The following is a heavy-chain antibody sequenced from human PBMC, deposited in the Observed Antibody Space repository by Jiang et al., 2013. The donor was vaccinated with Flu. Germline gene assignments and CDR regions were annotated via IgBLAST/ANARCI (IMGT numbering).Heavy chain of an antibody. CDR2: STLTVVT. CDR3: AVDVFYIPAADTWTVYGMDV. D-gene: IGHD3/OR15-3a*01. Sequence: KASGYTFSGYYIHWVRQAPGQGLEWMERSTLTVVTHTMHRTFRAGSILSRDTSINTAYMELSSLTSDDTAVYFCAVDVFYIPAADTWTVYGMDVWGQGTTVTVS. CDR1: GYTFSGYY. J-gene: IGHJ6*02. V-gene: IGHV1-2*02.